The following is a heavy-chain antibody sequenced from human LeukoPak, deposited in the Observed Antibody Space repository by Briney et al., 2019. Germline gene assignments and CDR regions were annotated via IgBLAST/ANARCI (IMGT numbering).Heavy chain of an antibody. CDR2: IKQDGSER. V-gene: IGHV3-7*01. Sequence: SGESLRLSCAASGFTFSSYWMSWVRQAPGKGLEWVANIKQDGSERYYVDSVKGRFTISRDNAKNSLYLQMNRLRAEDTAVYYCARDDFGVVTKFDYWGQGTPVTVSS. J-gene: IGHJ4*02. CDR3: ARDDFGVVTKFDY. D-gene: IGHD3-3*01. CDR1: GFTFSSYW.